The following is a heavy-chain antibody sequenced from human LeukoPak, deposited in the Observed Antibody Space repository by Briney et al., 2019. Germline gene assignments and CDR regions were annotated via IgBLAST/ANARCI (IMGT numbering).Heavy chain of an antibody. J-gene: IGHJ4*02. D-gene: IGHD1-1*01. Sequence: SQTLSLTCAVSGASVSDAYYWNWIRQIPGQGLEWIAYIYYSGSTYRNPSLKSRVSLSIDTSKDQFSLNLNSVTAADTAVYYCARGYSPSIRTTGNDYWGQGTLVTVSS. CDR1: GASVSDAYY. CDR2: IYYSGST. V-gene: IGHV4-31*11. CDR3: ARGYSPSIRTTGNDY.